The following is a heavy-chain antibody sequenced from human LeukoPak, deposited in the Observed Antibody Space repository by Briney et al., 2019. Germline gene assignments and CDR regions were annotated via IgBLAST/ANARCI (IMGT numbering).Heavy chain of an antibody. Sequence: GGCLRLSCAGSGCTFSNYGMHWVRQAPGKGLEWVAVISYDGSNQYYADSVKGRFTISRENSKNTLYLQMNSLRAEDTAVYYCANLASSNWYLPPVYWGQGTLVTVSS. CDR3: ANLASSNWYLPPVY. V-gene: IGHV3-30*18. D-gene: IGHD6-13*01. CDR1: GCTFSNYG. J-gene: IGHJ4*02. CDR2: ISYDGSNQ.